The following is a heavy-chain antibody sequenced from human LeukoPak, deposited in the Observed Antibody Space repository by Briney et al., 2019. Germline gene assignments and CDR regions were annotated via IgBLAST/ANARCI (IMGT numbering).Heavy chain of an antibody. V-gene: IGHV4-59*01. CDR3: AMGVYIAAAQYGY. D-gene: IGHD6-13*01. CDR2: IYYSGTT. Sequence: SETLSLTCTVSGGPISSYYWSWIRQPPGKGLEWIGYIYYSGTTNYNPSLKSRVTISVDTSKNQFSLKLSSVTAADTAVYYCAMGVYIAAAQYGYGGQGTLLTVSS. J-gene: IGHJ4*02. CDR1: GGPISSYY.